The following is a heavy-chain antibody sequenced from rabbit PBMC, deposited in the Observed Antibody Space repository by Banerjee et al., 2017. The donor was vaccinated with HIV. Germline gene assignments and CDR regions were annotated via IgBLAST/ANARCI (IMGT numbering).Heavy chain of an antibody. J-gene: IGHJ4*01. Sequence: QLKETGGGLVQPGGSLTLSCKGSGFDFSNYWMSWVRQAPGKGLEWIGYIDPVFGSNCYATVVNGRFTISSHNAQNTLYLQLNSLTAADTATYFCVRAGYTDYPYGYYFNLWGPGTLVTVS. CDR2: IDPVFGSN. CDR3: VRAGYTDYPYGYYFNL. V-gene: IGHV1S7*01. D-gene: IGHD7-1*01. CDR1: GFDFSNYW.